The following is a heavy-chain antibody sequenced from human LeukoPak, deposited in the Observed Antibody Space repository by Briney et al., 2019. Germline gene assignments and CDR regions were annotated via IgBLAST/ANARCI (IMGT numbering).Heavy chain of an antibody. D-gene: IGHD6-13*01. CDR2: MNPNSGNT. CDR3: VRGGQYSSSWYGTYYYYMDV. CDR1: GGTFTSYD. Sequence: ASVKVSCKASGGTFTSYDINWVRQATGQGLEWMGWMNPNSGNTGYAQKFQGRVTITRNTSISTAYMELSSLRSEDTAVYYCVRGGQYSSSWYGTYYYYMDVWGKGTTVTVSS. V-gene: IGHV1-8*03. J-gene: IGHJ6*03.